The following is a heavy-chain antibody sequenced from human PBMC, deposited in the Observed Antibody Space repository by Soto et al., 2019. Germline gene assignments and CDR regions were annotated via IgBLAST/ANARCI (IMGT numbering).Heavy chain of an antibody. V-gene: IGHV4-59*08. Sequence: QVQLQESGPGLVEPSETLALACNVSGGSISSHCWSWIRQPPGKGLEWIGYIYYSGSTNYNPSLKSRVTISVDTSKNQFSLKLNSMTAADKAVYYCARHNYGSGSTYFDYWGQGTLVTVSS. D-gene: IGHD3-10*01. J-gene: IGHJ4*02. CDR3: ARHNYGSGSTYFDY. CDR2: IYYSGST. CDR1: GGSISSHC.